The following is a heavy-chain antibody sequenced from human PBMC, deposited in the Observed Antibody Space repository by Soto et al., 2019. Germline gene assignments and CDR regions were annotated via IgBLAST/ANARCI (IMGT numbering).Heavy chain of an antibody. D-gene: IGHD4-17*01. CDR1: GGSISGGDYY. CDR3: ARASRGDYIYFYYYAMDV. J-gene: IGHJ6*02. Sequence: SETLSLTCTVSGGSISGGDYYWSWIRQPPGKGLEWIGYIYYSGSTYYNPSLKSRVTISVDTSKNQFSLKLSSVTAADTAVYYCARASRGDYIYFYYYAMDVWGQGTTVTVSS. CDR2: IYYSGST. V-gene: IGHV4-30-4*01.